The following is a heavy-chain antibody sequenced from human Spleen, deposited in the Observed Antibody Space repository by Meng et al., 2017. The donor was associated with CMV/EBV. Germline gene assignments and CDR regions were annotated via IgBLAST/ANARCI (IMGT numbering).Heavy chain of an antibody. J-gene: IGHJ4*02. Sequence: GESLKISCAASGFTFSSYSMNWVRQAPGKGLEWVSSISSSSSYIYYADSVKGRFTISRDNAKNSLYLQMNSLRAEDTAVYYCARGDNTMIAYWGQGTLVTVSS. CDR2: ISSSSSYI. CDR3: ARGDNTMIAY. D-gene: IGHD3-22*01. CDR1: GFTFSSYS. V-gene: IGHV3-21*01.